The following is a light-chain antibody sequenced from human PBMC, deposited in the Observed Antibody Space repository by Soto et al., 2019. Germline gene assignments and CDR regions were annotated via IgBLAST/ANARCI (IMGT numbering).Light chain of an antibody. CDR3: QQYINSPWT. Sequence: EIVLTQSPGTLSLSPGERATLSCRASRSLSSSYVVWYQQKPGQAPRLLIYAASRRATGIPDRFSGSGSATEYTLTISRLEPEDFAVYYCQQYINSPWTFGQGTKVEI. J-gene: IGKJ1*01. CDR1: RSLSSSY. CDR2: AAS. V-gene: IGKV3-20*01.